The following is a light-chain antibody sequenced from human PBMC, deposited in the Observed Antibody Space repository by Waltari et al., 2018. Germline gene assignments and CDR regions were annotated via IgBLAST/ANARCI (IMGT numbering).Light chain of an antibody. Sequence: DIVMTQSLDPLAVSLGERATINCKSSQSVLYSSDNKNYLGWYQQKPGHPPKLLISWASTRESGVPDRFSGSGSGTDFTLTISSLQAEDVAVYYCQQYYSDPNNFGQGTKLEIE. CDR1: QSVLYSSDNKNY. V-gene: IGKV4-1*01. CDR3: QQYYSDPNN. J-gene: IGKJ2*01. CDR2: WAS.